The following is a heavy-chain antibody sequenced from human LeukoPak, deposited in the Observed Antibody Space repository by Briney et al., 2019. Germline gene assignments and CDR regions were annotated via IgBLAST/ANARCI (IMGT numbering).Heavy chain of an antibody. D-gene: IGHD1-26*01. CDR3: AGSRSPRGYYYGMDV. V-gene: IGHV3-64*02. J-gene: IGHJ6*02. CDR2: ISSNGGET. Sequence: GGSLRLSCAASGFSFSSYVMHWVRQAPGKGLDYVSAISSNGGETYYADSVKGRFTISRDNSKNALYLQMVSLRVEGMAVFYWAGSRSPRGYYYGMDVWGQGTTVTVS. CDR1: GFSFSSYV.